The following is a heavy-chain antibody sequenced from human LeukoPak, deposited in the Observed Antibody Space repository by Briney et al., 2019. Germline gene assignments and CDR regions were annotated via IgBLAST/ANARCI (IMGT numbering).Heavy chain of an antibody. J-gene: IGHJ4*02. CDR3: ARSGNWGHDY. Sequence: SETLSLTCAVYGGSFSGYYWSWIRQPPGKGLEWIGYIYNSGSTDYNPSLKSRVTISVDTSKNQFSLKLSSVTAADTAVYYCARSGNWGHDYWGQGTLVTVSS. D-gene: IGHD7-27*01. V-gene: IGHV4-59*08. CDR1: GGSFSGYY. CDR2: IYNSGST.